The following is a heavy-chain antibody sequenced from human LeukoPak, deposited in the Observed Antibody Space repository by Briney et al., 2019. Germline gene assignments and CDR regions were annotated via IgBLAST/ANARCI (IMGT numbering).Heavy chain of an antibody. D-gene: IGHD3-16*01. CDR1: GDSVSSNSAA. CDR2: TYYRSKWYY. J-gene: IGHJ4*02. CDR3: ARESGDYVKFDY. Sequence: SQTLSLTCAISGDSVSSNSAAWNWIRQSPSRGLEWLGRTYYRSKWYYEYAMSVESRIGINPDTSKNQFSLQLNFATPEDTAVYYCARESGDYVKFDYWGRGTLVTVSS. V-gene: IGHV6-1*01.